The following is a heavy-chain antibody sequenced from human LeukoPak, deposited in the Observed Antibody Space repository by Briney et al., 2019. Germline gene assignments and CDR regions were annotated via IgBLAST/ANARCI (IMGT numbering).Heavy chain of an antibody. V-gene: IGHV3-30*01. J-gene: IGHJ4*02. Sequence: IHYDGSEKFYADSVRGRFTISRDNSKSTLDLQMNSLRPEDTAVYYCARDGDPWSVVPGALSWGQGTLVTVSS. D-gene: IGHD2-2*01. CDR2: IHYDGSEK. CDR3: ARDGDPWSVVPGALS.